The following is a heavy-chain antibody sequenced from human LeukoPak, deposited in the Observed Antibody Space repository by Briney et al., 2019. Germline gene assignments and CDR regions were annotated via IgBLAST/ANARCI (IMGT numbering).Heavy chain of an antibody. CDR2: ISYDGSNK. V-gene: IGHV3-30-3*01. CDR3: ASNAGYCSGGSCYFLVQPFDY. CDR1: GFTFSSYA. J-gene: IGHJ4*02. D-gene: IGHD2-15*01. Sequence: GGSLRLSCAASGFTFSSYAMHWVRQAPGKGLEWVAVISYDGSNKYYADSVKGRFTISRDNSKNTLYPQMNSLRAEDTAVYYCASNAGYCSGGSCYFLVQPFDYWGQGTLVTVSS.